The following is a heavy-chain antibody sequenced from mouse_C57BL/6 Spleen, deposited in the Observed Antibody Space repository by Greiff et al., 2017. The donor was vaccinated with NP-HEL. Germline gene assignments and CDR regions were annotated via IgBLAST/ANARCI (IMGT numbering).Heavy chain of an antibody. V-gene: IGHV14-4*01. Sequence: VQLQQSGAELVRPGASVKLSCTASGFNIKDDYMHWVKQRPEQGLEWIGWIDPENGDTEYASKFQGKATITADTSSNTAYLQLSSLTSEDTAVYYCTIPHSSGYRAWFAYWGQGTLVTVSA. CDR1: GFNIKDDY. J-gene: IGHJ3*01. CDR3: TIPHSSGYRAWFAY. D-gene: IGHD3-2*02. CDR2: IDPENGDT.